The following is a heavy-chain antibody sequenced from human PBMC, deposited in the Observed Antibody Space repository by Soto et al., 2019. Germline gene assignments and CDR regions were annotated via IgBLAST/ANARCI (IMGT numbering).Heavy chain of an antibody. CDR2: ISFDGSNK. CDR3: AKDRRAVVIPPGDYGMDV. V-gene: IGHV3-30*18. CDR1: GFIFSSYG. D-gene: IGHD2-2*01. J-gene: IGHJ6*02. Sequence: XVSLRLSCAASGFIFSSYGMSWVRQAPGKGLEWVAVISFDGSNKYFADPVKGRFTISRDNSKNTLYLQMSSLRAEDTAVYYCAKDRRAVVIPPGDYGMDVWGQGTTVTVSS.